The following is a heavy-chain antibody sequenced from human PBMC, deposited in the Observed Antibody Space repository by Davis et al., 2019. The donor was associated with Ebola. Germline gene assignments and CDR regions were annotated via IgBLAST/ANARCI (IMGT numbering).Heavy chain of an antibody. CDR2: MNPNCGNT. CDR1: GYSFSSHD. J-gene: IGHJ5*02. Sequence: ASVKVSCKASGYSFSSHDINWVRQATGQALEWMGWMNPNCGNTGYARKFQGRVTMTRDITIGTAYMELTSLTSEDTAVYYCARSPEDSTGWNDWFDPWGQGTLVTVSS. D-gene: IGHD6-19*01. V-gene: IGHV1-8*01. CDR3: ARSPEDSTGWNDWFDP.